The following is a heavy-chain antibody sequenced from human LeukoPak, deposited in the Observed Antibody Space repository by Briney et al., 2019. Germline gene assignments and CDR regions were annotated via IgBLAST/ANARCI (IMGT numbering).Heavy chain of an antibody. CDR2: ISSGGTI. J-gene: IGHJ4*02. CDR1: GFTFSNAW. V-gene: IGHV3-69-1*01. D-gene: IGHD6-19*01. CDR3: ARTSYSSGWYFDY. Sequence: GGSLRLSCAASGFTFSNAWMSWVRQAPGKGLEWVSYISSGGTIYFADSVKGRFTISRDNAKNSLYLQMNSLRAEDTAVYYCARTSYSSGWYFDYWGQGTLVTVSS.